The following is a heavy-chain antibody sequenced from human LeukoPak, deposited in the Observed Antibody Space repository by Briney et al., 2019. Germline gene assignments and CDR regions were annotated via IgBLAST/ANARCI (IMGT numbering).Heavy chain of an antibody. CDR1: GYTFTGYY. CDR3: ARVRATVTTGWFDP. D-gene: IGHD4-17*01. CDR2: INPNSGGT. J-gene: IGHJ5*02. V-gene: IGHV1-2*02. Sequence: ASVKVSCKASGYTFTGYYMHWVRQAPGQGLEWMGWINPNSGGTNYAQKFQGRVTMTRDTSISTAYMELSRLRSDDTAVYYCARVRATVTTGWFDPWGQGTLVTVSS.